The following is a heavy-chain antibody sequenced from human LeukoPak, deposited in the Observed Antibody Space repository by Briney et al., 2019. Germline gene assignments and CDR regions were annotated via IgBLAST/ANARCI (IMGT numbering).Heavy chain of an antibody. CDR2: ISYDGSNK. V-gene: IGHV3-30*04. D-gene: IGHD5-24*01. Sequence: GRSLRLSCAASGFTFSSYAIHWVRQAPGKGLEWVAVISYDGSNKYYADSVKGRFTISRDNSKNTLYLQMNSLRAEDTAVYYCARVLPPRWLQWTFDYWGQGTLVTVSS. CDR3: ARVLPPRWLQWTFDY. CDR1: GFTFSSYA. J-gene: IGHJ4*02.